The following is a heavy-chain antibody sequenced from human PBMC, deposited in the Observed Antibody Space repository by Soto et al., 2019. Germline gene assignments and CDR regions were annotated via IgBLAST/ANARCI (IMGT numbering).Heavy chain of an antibody. CDR3: AKEFIAVQWPIQFDY. J-gene: IGHJ4*02. D-gene: IGHD1-26*01. CDR2: ISGSGGST. Sequence: GGSLSLSCAASGFTFSSYAMSWVRQAPGKGLEWVSAISGSGGSTYYADSVKGRFTISRDNSKNTLYLQMNSLRAEDTAVYYCAKEFIAVQWPIQFDYWGQGTLVTVSS. CDR1: GFTFSSYA. V-gene: IGHV3-23*01.